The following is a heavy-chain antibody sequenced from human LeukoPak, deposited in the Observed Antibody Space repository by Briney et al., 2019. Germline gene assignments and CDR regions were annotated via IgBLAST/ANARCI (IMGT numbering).Heavy chain of an antibody. CDR1: GGSISSSSYY. CDR2: IYYSGST. J-gene: IGHJ6*03. V-gene: IGHV4-39*07. D-gene: IGHD7-27*01. Sequence: SETLSLTCTVSGGSISSSSYYWGWIRQPPGKGLEWIGSIYYSGSTYYNPSLKSRVTISVDTSKNQFSLKLRSVTAADTAVYYCARGYNWGSPTRNFYYLDVWGKGTTVTVSS. CDR3: ARGYNWGSPTRNFYYLDV.